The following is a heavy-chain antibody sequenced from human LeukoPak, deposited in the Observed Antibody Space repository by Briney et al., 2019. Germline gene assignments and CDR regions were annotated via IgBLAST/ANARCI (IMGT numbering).Heavy chain of an antibody. CDR3: ARGWTRDGFNI. CDR1: GDSVSNNA. Sequence: QTLSLTCVISGDSVSNNAWNWVRQTPPGGLECLGRTYYNSKWYNEYAESVKSRISINPDTSKNQFSLQLNSVTPEDTAVYYCARGWTRDGFNIWSQGTMVTVSS. V-gene: IGHV6-1*01. D-gene: IGHD3/OR15-3a*01. CDR2: TYYNSKWYN. J-gene: IGHJ3*02.